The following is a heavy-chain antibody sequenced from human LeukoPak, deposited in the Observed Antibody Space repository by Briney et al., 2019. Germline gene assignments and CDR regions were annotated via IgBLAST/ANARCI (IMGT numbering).Heavy chain of an antibody. CDR3: ARGPSHGGKYRGFFDY. CDR2: INHSGTT. J-gene: IGHJ4*02. D-gene: IGHD4-23*01. CDR1: GESFSGFY. Sequence: SETLSLTCAVYGESFSGFYWSGIRRPPGKGLEWIGEINHSGTTNYSPSLKSRVIVSTDTSKNQFSVRPMSVTASDTAVYYCARGPSHGGKYRGFFDYWGQGTLVAVSS. V-gene: IGHV4-34*01.